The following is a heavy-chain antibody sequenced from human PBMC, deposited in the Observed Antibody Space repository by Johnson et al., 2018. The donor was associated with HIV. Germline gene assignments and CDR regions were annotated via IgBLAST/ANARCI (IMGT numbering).Heavy chain of an antibody. D-gene: IGHD6-13*01. V-gene: IGHV3-48*01. J-gene: IGHJ3*02. CDR1: GFTFSSYG. CDR3: ARESVALVAFDI. Sequence: VQLVESGGGLVQPGGSLRLSCAASGFTFSSYGMHWVRQAPGKGLEWISYISTTGTTIYYAASVKGRFTISRDNSKNTLYLQMNSLRAEDTAVYYCARESVALVAFDIWGQGTMVTVSS. CDR2: ISTTGTTI.